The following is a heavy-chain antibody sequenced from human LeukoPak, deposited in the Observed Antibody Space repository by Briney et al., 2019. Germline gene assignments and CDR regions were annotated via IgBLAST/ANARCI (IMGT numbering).Heavy chain of an antibody. CDR2: IIPIFGTA. CDR3: AREGVVVVPAAINPDNYCMDV. J-gene: IGHJ6*04. CDR1: GGTFSSYA. V-gene: IGHV1-69*06. Sequence: SVKVSCKASGGTFSSYAISWVRQAPGQGLEWMGGIIPIFGTANYAQKFQGRVTITADKSTSTAYMELSSLRSEDTAVYYCAREGVVVVPAAINPDNYCMDVWGKGTTVTVSS. D-gene: IGHD2-2*01.